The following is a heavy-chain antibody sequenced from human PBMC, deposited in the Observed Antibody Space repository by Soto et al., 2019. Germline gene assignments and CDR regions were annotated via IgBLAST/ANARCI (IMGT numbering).Heavy chain of an antibody. CDR3: AADATAWQQMVPSDY. CDR2: IAVGSGYT. D-gene: IGHD2-8*01. CDR1: GFTFTSSA. V-gene: IGHV1-58*01. Sequence: GXSVKVSCEASGFTFTSSAFQWVRQARVQRLEWIGWIAVGSGYTNYAQRFQDRVTLTRDMSTATTYMELSRLTSEDTAIYYCAADATAWQQMVPSDYWGQGTLVTVSS. J-gene: IGHJ4*02.